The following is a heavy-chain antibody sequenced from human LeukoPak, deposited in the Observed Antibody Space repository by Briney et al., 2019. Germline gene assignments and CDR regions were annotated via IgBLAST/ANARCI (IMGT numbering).Heavy chain of an antibody. J-gene: IGHJ4*02. V-gene: IGHV3-74*01. CDR1: GFTFSSYW. CDR2: IKSDGSST. Sequence: GGSLRLSCAASGFTFSSYWMHWVRQAPGKGLVWVSRIKSDGSSTSYADSVKGRFTISRDNAKNTLYLQMNGVRAEDTAVYYCARDQIYCTGGYCYFDYWGRGTLVTVSS. CDR3: ARDQIYCTGGYCYFDY. D-gene: IGHD2-8*02.